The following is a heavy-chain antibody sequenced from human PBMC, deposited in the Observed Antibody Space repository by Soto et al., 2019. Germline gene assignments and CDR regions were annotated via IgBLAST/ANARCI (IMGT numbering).Heavy chain of an antibody. Sequence: SQTLSLTCAISGDSVSSNSASWNWIRQSPSRGLEWLGRTYYRSKWYNDYAISVKRRITINPDTSKNKFSLQLNSVTPEDTAVYYCARGGERSAGSLYYYGMDVWGQGTPVTVSS. CDR2: TYYRSKWYN. V-gene: IGHV6-1*01. J-gene: IGHJ6*02. D-gene: IGHD6-13*01. CDR3: ARGGERSAGSLYYYGMDV. CDR1: GDSVSSNSAS.